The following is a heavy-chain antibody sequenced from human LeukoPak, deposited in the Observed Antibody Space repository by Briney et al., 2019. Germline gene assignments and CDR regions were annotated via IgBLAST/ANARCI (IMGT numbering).Heavy chain of an antibody. CDR3: ARAADFWTRTGYDWFDP. CDR2: INPNSGGT. J-gene: IGHJ5*02. D-gene: IGHD3-3*01. V-gene: IGHV1-2*02. CDR1: GYTFTGYY. Sequence: ASVKVFCKASGYTFTGYYMHWVRQAPGQGLEWMGWINPNSGGTNYAQKFQGRVTMTRDTSISTAYMELSRLRSDDTAVYYCARAADFWTRTGYDWFDPWGQGTLVTVSS.